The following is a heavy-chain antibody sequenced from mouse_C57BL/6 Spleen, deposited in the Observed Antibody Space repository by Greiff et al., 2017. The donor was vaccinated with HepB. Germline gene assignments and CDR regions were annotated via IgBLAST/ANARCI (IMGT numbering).Heavy chain of an antibody. CDR3: ARGDYDYEFAY. J-gene: IGHJ3*01. CDR1: GYTFTDYN. V-gene: IGHV1-18*01. Sequence: EVQLQQSGPELVKPGASVKIPCKASGYTFTDYNMDWVKQSHGKSLEWIGDINPNNGGTIYNQKFKGKATLTVDKSSSTAYMELRSLTSEDTAVYYWARGDYDYEFAYWGQGTLVTVSA. D-gene: IGHD2-4*01. CDR2: INPNNGGT.